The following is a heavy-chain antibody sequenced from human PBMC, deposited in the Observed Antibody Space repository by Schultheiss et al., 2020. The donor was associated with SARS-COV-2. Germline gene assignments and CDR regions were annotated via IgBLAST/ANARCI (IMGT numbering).Heavy chain of an antibody. CDR3: ARVYYYDSTDANDY. CDR1: GGSISSGDYY. V-gene: IGHV4-30-4*01. CDR2: IYYSGST. D-gene: IGHD3-22*01. Sequence: SETLSLTCTVSGGSISSGDYYWSWIRQPPGKGLEWIGYIYYSGSTNYNPSLKSRVTISVDTSKNQFSLKLSSVTAADTAVYYCARVYYYDSTDANDYWGQGTLVTVSS. J-gene: IGHJ4*02.